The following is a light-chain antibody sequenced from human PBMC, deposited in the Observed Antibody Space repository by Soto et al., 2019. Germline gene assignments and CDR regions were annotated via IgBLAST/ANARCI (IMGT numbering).Light chain of an antibody. Sequence: DIQMTQSPSSLSASVGDRVTITCRASQSISSSLNWYQQKAGKAPKLLIYAASSLQSGVPSRFSGSGSGTDFTLTISSLQPEDFASYYCQQSYSTPPTFGQGTKVDIK. J-gene: IGKJ1*01. CDR2: AAS. CDR1: QSISSS. V-gene: IGKV1-39*01. CDR3: QQSYSTPPT.